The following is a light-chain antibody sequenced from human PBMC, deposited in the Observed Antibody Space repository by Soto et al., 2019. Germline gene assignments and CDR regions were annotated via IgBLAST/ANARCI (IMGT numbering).Light chain of an antibody. J-gene: IGKJ2*01. V-gene: IGKV3-20*01. Sequence: EIVLTQSPGTLSLSPGERATLSCRARPSISSSYLAWYQQNPGQDPRLLIYAASSRATGIPDRVSGSGSGTDFTLTISRLEPEDFAVYYCQQYGSSAYTFGQGTQLEIK. CDR2: AAS. CDR3: QQYGSSAYT. CDR1: PSISSSY.